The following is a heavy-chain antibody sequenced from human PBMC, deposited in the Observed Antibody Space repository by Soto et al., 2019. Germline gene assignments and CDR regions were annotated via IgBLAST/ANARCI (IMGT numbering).Heavy chain of an antibody. CDR1: GGSFSCYF. CDR2: IFHGGST. CDR3: ARPHYDSNTFYYFFDY. J-gene: IGHJ4*02. V-gene: IGHV4-34*12. D-gene: IGHD3-22*01. Sequence: SETLSLTCAVYGGSFSCYFRSWIRQPPGKGLEWIGEIFHGGSTNYSPSLKSRVTISVDTSKNQFSLELSSVTAADTAVYYCARPHYDSNTFYYFFDYWGQGTLVTVSS.